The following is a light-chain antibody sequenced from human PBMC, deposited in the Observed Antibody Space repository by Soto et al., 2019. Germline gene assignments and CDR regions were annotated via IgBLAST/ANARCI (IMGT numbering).Light chain of an antibody. V-gene: IGKV1-5*01. CDR1: QSISSW. CDR2: DAS. CDR3: QQYNTYSSLT. J-gene: IGKJ4*01. Sequence: DIQMTQSPSSLSASVGERVTITCRASQSISSWLAWYQQKLGRAPRLLIYDASSSGSGVPSRFSGSGYGTEFTLTISSLQPDDFATYYCQQYNTYSSLTFGGGTKVDI.